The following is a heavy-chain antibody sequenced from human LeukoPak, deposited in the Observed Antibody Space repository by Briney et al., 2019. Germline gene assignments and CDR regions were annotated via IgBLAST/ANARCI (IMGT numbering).Heavy chain of an antibody. D-gene: IGHD1-1*01. CDR2: ISGSNSYI. CDR3: ARALTTLTYKGY. CDR1: GFTFSSYT. Sequence: AGGSLRLSCAASGFTFSSYTMHWIRQAPGKGLEWVSSISGSNSYIFYADSVKGRFTVSRDNAKDSLYLQMDSLRAEDTAVYYCARALTTLTYKGYWGQGTLVTVSS. J-gene: IGHJ4*02. V-gene: IGHV3-21*01.